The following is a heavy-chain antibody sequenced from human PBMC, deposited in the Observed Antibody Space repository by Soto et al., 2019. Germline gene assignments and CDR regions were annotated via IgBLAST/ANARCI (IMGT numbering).Heavy chain of an antibody. V-gene: IGHV5-51*01. Sequence: GESLKISCKDSGYSFTSYWIGWVRQMPGKGLEWMGIIYPGDSDTRYSPSFQGQVTISADKSISTAYLQWSSLKASDTAMYYCARGRGYSYGPGGAFDIWGQGTMVTVSS. CDR1: GYSFTSYW. J-gene: IGHJ3*02. CDR3: ARGRGYSYGPGGAFDI. D-gene: IGHD5-18*01. CDR2: IYPGDSDT.